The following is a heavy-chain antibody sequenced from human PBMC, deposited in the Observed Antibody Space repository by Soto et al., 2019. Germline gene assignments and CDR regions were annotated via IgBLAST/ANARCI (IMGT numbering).Heavy chain of an antibody. CDR2: FDPEDGET. CDR1: GYTLTDLS. J-gene: IGHJ4*02. D-gene: IGHD3-3*01. CDR3: ATHRSGRFLEWLPEGSLGY. V-gene: IGHV1-24*01. Sequence: ASVKVSCKVSGYTLTDLSMQWVRQAPGKGHERKGGFDPEDGETIYAQKIQGRVTMTEDTATDTAYMELSSLRSEDTAVYYCATHRSGRFLEWLPEGSLGYWGQGTLVTVSS.